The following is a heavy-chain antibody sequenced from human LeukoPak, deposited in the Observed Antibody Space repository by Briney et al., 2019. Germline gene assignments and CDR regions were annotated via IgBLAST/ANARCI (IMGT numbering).Heavy chain of an antibody. V-gene: IGHV3-9*01. CDR2: ISWNSGSI. J-gene: IGHJ4*02. CDR3: AKEITDCSSTSCYTEDY. D-gene: IGHD2-2*02. CDR1: GFTFDDYA. Sequence: GGSLRLSCAASGFTFDDYAMHWVRQAPGKGLEWVSGISWNSGSIGYADSVKGRFTISRDNSKNTLYLQMNSLRAEDTAVYYCAKEITDCSSTSCYTEDYWGQGTLVTVSS.